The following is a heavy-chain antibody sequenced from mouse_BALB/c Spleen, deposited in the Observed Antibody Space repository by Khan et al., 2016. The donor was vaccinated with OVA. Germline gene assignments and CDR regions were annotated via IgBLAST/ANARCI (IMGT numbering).Heavy chain of an antibody. J-gene: IGHJ3*01. CDR2: ISSGGSYT. Sequence: EVKLEESGGDLVKPGGSLKLSCAASGFTFSTYGMSWVRQTPDKRLEWVATISSGGSYTYYPDNVKGRFTISRDNAKNTLYLQMSSLKSEDTAMYYCARLAYYYNSEGFAYWGQGTLVTVSA. D-gene: IGHD1-1*01. V-gene: IGHV5-6*02. CDR3: ARLAYYYNSEGFAY. CDR1: GFTFSTYG.